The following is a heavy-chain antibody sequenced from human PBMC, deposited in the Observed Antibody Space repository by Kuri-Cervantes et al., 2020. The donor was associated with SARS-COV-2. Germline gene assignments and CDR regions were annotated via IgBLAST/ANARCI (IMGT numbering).Heavy chain of an antibody. V-gene: IGHV1-69*06. D-gene: IGHD3-22*01. J-gene: IGHJ4*02. CDR3: ARGYYYHSSGASYFDY. CDR2: FIPVFGTT. CDR1: RGTLRSYV. Sequence: ASVKVSCKTTRGTLRSYVVSWIRQAPGQGLEWLGGFIPVFGTTNYAQKFQGRVTIIADTSTNTAYMELSSLNSEDTAIYFCARGYYYHSSGASYFDYWGQGTLVTVSS.